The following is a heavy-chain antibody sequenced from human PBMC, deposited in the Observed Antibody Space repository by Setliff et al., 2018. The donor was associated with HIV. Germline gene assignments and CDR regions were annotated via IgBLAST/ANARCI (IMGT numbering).Heavy chain of an antibody. J-gene: IGHJ5*02. Sequence: SETLSLTCGVSGYSLTSGYYWTWIRQPPGKGLEWTGSIYHTGRTHYNRSLESRLTISIDTSKNQFSLKLTSVTAADTAMYYCASRIYYYDESRVLREEGFVPWGQG. V-gene: IGHV4-38-2*01. D-gene: IGHD3-16*01. CDR3: ASRIYYYDESRVLREEGFVP. CDR2: IYHTGRT. CDR1: GYSLTSGYY.